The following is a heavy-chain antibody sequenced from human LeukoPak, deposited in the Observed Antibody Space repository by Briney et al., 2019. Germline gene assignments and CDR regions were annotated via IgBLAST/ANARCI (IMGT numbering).Heavy chain of an antibody. CDR2: IAYDGSNK. J-gene: IGHJ6*02. CDR3: ARSHLRYCSGGSCYFLYYYYGMDV. V-gene: IGHV3-30-3*01. Sequence: QPGRPLRPSCAASGFTFSSYAMHWVRPAPGKGLEWVAVIAYDGSNKYYADSVKGRFTISRDNSKNTLYLQMHSLRAEDTAVYYCARSHLRYCSGGSCYFLYYYYGMDVWRQGTTVTVSS. D-gene: IGHD2-15*01. CDR1: GFTFSSYA.